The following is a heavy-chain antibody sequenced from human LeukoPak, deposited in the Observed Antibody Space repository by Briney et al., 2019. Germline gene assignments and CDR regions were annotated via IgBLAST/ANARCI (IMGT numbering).Heavy chain of an antibody. CDR1: GGSISSSSYY. V-gene: IGHV4-39*07. CDR2: IYYSGST. Sequence: SETLSLTCTVSGGSISSSSYYWGWIRQPPGKGLEWIGSIYYSGSTYYNPSLKSRVTISVDTSKNQFSLKLSSVTAADTAVYYCARMGIAARHYYYYYMDVWGKGTTVTVSS. CDR3: ARMGIAARHYYYYYMDV. D-gene: IGHD6-6*01. J-gene: IGHJ6*03.